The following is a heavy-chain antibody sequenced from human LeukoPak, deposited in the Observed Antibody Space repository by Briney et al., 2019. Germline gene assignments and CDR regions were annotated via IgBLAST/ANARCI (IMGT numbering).Heavy chain of an antibody. CDR2: IRYDGSNI. D-gene: IGHD3-9*01. V-gene: IGHV3-30*02. CDR1: GFTFSNYG. J-gene: IGHJ4*02. CDR3: ANGPHYQILTGFYKVRSHLDY. Sequence: GGSLRLSCAASGFTFSNYGMHWVRQAPGNRLEWVAFIRYDGSNIYYADSVKGRFTISRDNSKNTLYLQMNSLRAEDTAIYYCANGPHYQILTGFYKVRSHLDYWGQGTLVTVSS.